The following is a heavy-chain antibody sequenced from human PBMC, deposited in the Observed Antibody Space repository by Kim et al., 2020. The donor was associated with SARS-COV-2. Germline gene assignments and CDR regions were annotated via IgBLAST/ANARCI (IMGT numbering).Heavy chain of an antibody. J-gene: IGHJ4*01. CDR1: GFTFSNYW. CDR2: LRGDASVK. CDR3: APLKYF. Sequence: GGSLRLSCVASGFTFSNYWMNWVRQAPGKGLEWVANLRGDASVKNYVDSVKGRFTISRDNVKNSVYLQMNSLRAEDTAVYYCAPLKYFWGQGMLVTVSS. V-gene: IGHV3-7*01.